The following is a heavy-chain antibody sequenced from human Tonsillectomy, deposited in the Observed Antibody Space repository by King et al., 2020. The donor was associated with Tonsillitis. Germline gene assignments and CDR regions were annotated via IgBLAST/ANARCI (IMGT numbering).Heavy chain of an antibody. CDR1: GFTFSSYS. Sequence: VQLVESGGGLVQPGGSLRLSCAASGFTFSSYSMNWVRQAPGKGLEWVSYISSSSSTIYYADSVKGRFTISRDNAKNSLYLQMNSLRAEDTAVYYCASAVVDTAMVTNWFDPWGQGTLVTVSS. CDR3: ASAVVDTAMVTNWFDP. V-gene: IGHV3-48*01. D-gene: IGHD5-18*01. CDR2: ISSSSSTI. J-gene: IGHJ5*02.